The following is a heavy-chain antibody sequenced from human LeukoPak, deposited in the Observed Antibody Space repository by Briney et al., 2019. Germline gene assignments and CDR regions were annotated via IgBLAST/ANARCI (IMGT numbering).Heavy chain of an antibody. CDR3: ARGWDYMDV. V-gene: IGHV4-59*01. Sequence: SETLSLTCTVSGASISSYFWSWIRQPPGKGLEWIGYIYYSWSTNYSPSLKSRVTISVDTSKNQFSLKLSSVTAADTTVYYCARGWDYMDVWGKGTTVTVSS. D-gene: IGHD1-26*01. CDR2: IYYSWST. CDR1: GASISSYF. J-gene: IGHJ6*03.